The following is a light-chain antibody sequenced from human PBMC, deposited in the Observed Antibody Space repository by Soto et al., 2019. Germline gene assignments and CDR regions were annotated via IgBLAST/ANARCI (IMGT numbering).Light chain of an antibody. Sequence: DIQLTQSPFFLSASVGDRVTITCRASQGLSNNVAWYQLKPGKAPNLLIYTAFTLQSGVPSRFSGSGSGTEFTLTISSLQPEDSATYYCQQANSYPLTFGGGTKVEIK. CDR3: QQANSYPLT. V-gene: IGKV1-9*01. J-gene: IGKJ4*01. CDR2: TAF. CDR1: QGLSNN.